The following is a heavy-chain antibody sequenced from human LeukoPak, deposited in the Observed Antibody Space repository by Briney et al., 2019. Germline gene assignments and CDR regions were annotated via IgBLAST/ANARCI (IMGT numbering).Heavy chain of an antibody. CDR2: ISGSGGST. CDR3: ASSGWWFDY. CDR1: GFTFSSYA. Sequence: PGWSLRLSCAASGFTFSSYAMSWVRQAPGKGLKWVSAISGSGGSTYYADSVKGRFTISRDNSKNTLYLQMNSLRAEDTAVYYCASSGWWFDYWGQGTLVTVSS. J-gene: IGHJ4*02. V-gene: IGHV3-23*01. D-gene: IGHD6-19*01.